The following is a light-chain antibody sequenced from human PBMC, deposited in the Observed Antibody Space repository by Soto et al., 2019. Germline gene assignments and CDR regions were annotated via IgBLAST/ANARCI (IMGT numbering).Light chain of an antibody. CDR1: SSDVGSYNY. Sequence: QAVVTQPASVSGSPGQSITISCTGTSSDVGSYNYVSWYQFYPGKAPKLMIYDVSNRPSGVSDRFSGSKSGNTASLTISGLLAEDEADYYCSSYTSSSFPVIYGGGTKLTVL. CDR2: DVS. J-gene: IGLJ2*01. CDR3: SSYTSSSFPVI. V-gene: IGLV2-14*03.